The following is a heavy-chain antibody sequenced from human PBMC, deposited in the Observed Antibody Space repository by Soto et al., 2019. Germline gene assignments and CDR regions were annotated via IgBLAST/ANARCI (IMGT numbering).Heavy chain of an antibody. CDR3: ARHQHNGYVES. CDR1: XGXXSXXX. CDR2: IYYSGST. J-gene: IGHJ4*02. V-gene: IGHV4-59*08. D-gene: IGHD2-8*01. Sequence: SETLSLTXSVSXGXXSXXXXXXXRQPPGKGLEWIGYIYYSGSTNYNPSLKSRVTISEDTSRNHFSLKLRSVTASDTAVYYCARHQHNGYVESWGPGALVTVSS.